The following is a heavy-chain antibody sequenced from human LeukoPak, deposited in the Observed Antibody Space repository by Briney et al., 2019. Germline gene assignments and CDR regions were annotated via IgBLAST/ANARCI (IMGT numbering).Heavy chain of an antibody. CDR2: IKQDGSEK. J-gene: IGHJ4*02. D-gene: IGHD3-3*01. CDR1: GFTFSSDW. V-gene: IGHV3-7*03. Sequence: GGSLRLSCAASGFTFSSDWMSWVRQAPGKGLEWVANIKQDGSEKYYVGPVKGRFTISRDNAKNSLYLQMNSLRAEDTAVYYCARVVAYYDFWSGTSNAFDYWGQGTLVTVSS. CDR3: ARVVAYYDFWSGTSNAFDY.